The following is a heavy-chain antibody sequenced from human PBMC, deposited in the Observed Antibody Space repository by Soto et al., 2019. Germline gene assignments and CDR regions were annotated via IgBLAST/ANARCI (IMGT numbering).Heavy chain of an antibody. CDR3: ARVSTVITIFGVVIISDHNWFDP. V-gene: IGHV1-18*04. Sequence: ASVKVSCKASGYTFTGYYMHWVRQAPGQGLEWMGWINPNSGNTNYAQKLQGRVTMTTDTSTSTAYMELRSLRSDDTAVYYCARVSTVITIFGVVIISDHNWFDPWGQGTLVTVSS. CDR1: GYTFTGYY. CDR2: INPNSGNT. J-gene: IGHJ5*02. D-gene: IGHD3-3*01.